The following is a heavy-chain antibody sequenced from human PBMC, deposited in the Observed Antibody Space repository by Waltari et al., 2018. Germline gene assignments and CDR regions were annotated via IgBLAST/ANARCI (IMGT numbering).Heavy chain of an antibody. CDR1: GSTFTSYD. CDR2: MNPNSGNT. D-gene: IGHD2-2*01. V-gene: IGHV1-8*01. Sequence: QVQLVQSGAEVKKPGASVKVSCKASGSTFTSYDINWVRQATGQGLEWMGWMNPNSGNTGYAQKFQGRVTMTRNTSISTAYMELSSLRSEDTAVYYCARSLTLTSRRTRYGMDVWGQGTTVTVSS. CDR3: ARSLTLTSRRTRYGMDV. J-gene: IGHJ6*02.